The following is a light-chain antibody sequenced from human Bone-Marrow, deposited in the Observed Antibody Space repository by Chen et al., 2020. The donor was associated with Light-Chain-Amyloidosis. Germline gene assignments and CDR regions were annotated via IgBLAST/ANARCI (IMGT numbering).Light chain of an antibody. Sequence: SYVLTQPPSVSVAPGPTAMITCGANNIGIKSVHWYQKKPGQAPGLVVYDDSDRPSGIPERFSGSNAGDTATLTISRVEAGDEADYYCQVWDSSSDHVVFGGGTKLTVL. V-gene: IGLV3-21*02. J-gene: IGLJ2*01. CDR1: NIGIKS. CDR2: DDS. CDR3: QVWDSSSDHVV.